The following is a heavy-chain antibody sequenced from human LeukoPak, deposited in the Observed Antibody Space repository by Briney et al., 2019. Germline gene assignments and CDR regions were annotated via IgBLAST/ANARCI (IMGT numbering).Heavy chain of an antibody. Sequence: GGSLRLSCAASGLSFSDYAMNWVRQAPGKGLEWVSENSGSGGTTYYADSVKGRFTMSRDYSKNTLYLQMNSLSAEDTAVYYCAKGRSIIRGASDSWSQGTLVTVSA. D-gene: IGHD3-10*01. CDR1: GLSFSDYA. V-gene: IGHV3-23*01. CDR2: NSGSGGTT. CDR3: AKGRSIIRGASDS. J-gene: IGHJ4*02.